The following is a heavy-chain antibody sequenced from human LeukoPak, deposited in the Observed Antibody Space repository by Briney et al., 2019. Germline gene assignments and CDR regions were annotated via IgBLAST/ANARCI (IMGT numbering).Heavy chain of an antibody. CDR2: IKEDGSEE. J-gene: IGHJ6*03. CDR1: GFTFSTSW. V-gene: IGHV3-7*01. CDR3: AKDLYEDYYMDV. Sequence: SGGSLRLSCAASGFTFSTSWMNWVSQAPGKGLEWVANIKEDGSEEYYVDSVKGRFTISRDNSKNTLYLQMNSLRAEDTAVYYCAKDLYEDYYMDVWGKGTTVTVSS. D-gene: IGHD3-16*01.